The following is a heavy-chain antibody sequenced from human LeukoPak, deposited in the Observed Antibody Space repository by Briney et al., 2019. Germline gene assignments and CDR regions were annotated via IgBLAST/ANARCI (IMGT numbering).Heavy chain of an antibody. D-gene: IGHD2/OR15-2a*01. V-gene: IGHV3-20*04. CDR2: INLKGGST. Sequence: TGGSLRLSCAGSGFTFDDYIMNWVRQVPRKGREGVSAINLKGGSTHYADSVRGRFTISRDNARNSMFLHMNRLRAEDTALYFCERDGTTIGDDYFPNWGQGILVTVSS. CDR1: GFTFDDYI. CDR3: ERDGTTIGDDYFPN. J-gene: IGHJ4*02.